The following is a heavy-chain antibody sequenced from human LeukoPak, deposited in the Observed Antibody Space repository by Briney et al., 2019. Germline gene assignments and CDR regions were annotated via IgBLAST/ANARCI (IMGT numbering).Heavy chain of an antibody. CDR1: GGSISSYY. Sequence: NPSETLSLTCTVSGGSISSYYWSWIRQPPGKGPEWIGYIYYSGSTNYNPSLKSRVTISVDTSKNQFSLKLSSVTAADTAVYYCAKRTAYAFDIWGQGTMVTVSS. D-gene: IGHD1/OR15-1a*01. J-gene: IGHJ3*02. CDR2: IYYSGST. CDR3: AKRTAYAFDI. V-gene: IGHV4-59*01.